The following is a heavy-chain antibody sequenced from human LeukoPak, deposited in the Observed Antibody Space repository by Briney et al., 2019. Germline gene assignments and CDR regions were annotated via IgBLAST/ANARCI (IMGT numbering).Heavy chain of an antibody. D-gene: IGHD6-19*01. J-gene: IGHJ5*02. CDR2: INPSGGST. CDR1: GYTFTSYY. Sequence: ASVKASCKASGYTFTSYYMHWVRQAPGQGLEWMGIINPSGGSTSYAQKFQGRVTMTRDTSTSTVYMELSSLRSEDTAVYYCARSEWLVRGWFDPWGQGTLVTVSS. V-gene: IGHV1-46*01. CDR3: ARSEWLVRGWFDP.